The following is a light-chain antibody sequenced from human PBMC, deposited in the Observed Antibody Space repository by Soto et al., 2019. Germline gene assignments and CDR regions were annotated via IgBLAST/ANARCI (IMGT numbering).Light chain of an antibody. CDR2: FDS. Sequence: SYELTQPPSVSVAPGETASITCGGNNLVSKNVHWYQQKPGQAPVLVIDFDSDRPSGIPERFSGSNSGNTATLTISRVEAGDEADYYCQVWDSDTDHYVFGPGTKPTVL. V-gene: IGLV3-21*04. CDR1: NLVSKN. J-gene: IGLJ1*01. CDR3: QVWDSDTDHYV.